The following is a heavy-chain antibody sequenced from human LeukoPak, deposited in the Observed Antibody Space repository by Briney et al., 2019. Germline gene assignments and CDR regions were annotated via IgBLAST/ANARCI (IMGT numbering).Heavy chain of an antibody. D-gene: IGHD6-19*01. Sequence: GGSLRLSCVASGFTFSNYWMSWVRQAPGKGLEWVANIKQDGSEKHYVDSVKGRLTISRDNARNFLYLQMNSLRAEDTAVYYCARSGWYSNFDYWGQGTLVTVSS. J-gene: IGHJ4*02. CDR1: GFTFSNYW. CDR2: IKQDGSEK. CDR3: ARSGWYSNFDY. V-gene: IGHV3-7*04.